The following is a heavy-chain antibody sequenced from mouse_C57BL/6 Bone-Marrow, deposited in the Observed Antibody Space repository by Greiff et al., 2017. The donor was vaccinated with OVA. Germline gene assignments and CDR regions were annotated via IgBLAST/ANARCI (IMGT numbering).Heavy chain of an antibody. Sequence: EVKLMESGGGLVQPGGSLKLSCAASGFTFSDYYMYWVRQTPEKRLEWVAYISNGGGSTYYPDTVKGRFTISRDNAKNTLYLQMSRLKSEDTAMYYCARRRDYYGGAMDYWGQGTSVTVSS. J-gene: IGHJ4*01. CDR1: GFTFSDYY. V-gene: IGHV5-12*01. CDR2: ISNGGGST. D-gene: IGHD1-1*01. CDR3: ARRRDYYGGAMDY.